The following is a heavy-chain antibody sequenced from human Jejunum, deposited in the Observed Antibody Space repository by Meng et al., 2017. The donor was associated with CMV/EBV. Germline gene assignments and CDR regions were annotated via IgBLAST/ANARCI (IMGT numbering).Heavy chain of an antibody. CDR1: GYTFSTYG. Sequence: QVRPVQAGAEVKKPGASVKVSCRASGYTFSTYGITWVRQAPGQGLEWMGWISVDNGNTNYAQKFQGRVTMTTHTSTSTAYMELTGLRSDDTAVYYCARVSNTCLECWFDPWGQGTLVTVSS. CDR3: ARVSNTCLECWFDP. CDR2: ISVDNGNT. J-gene: IGHJ5*02. V-gene: IGHV1-18*01. D-gene: IGHD3-3*01.